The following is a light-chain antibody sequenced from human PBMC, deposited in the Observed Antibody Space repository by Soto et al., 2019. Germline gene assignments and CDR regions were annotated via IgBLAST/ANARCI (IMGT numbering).Light chain of an antibody. J-gene: IGLJ3*02. Sequence: QSVLPQPPSASGTPGPRVTISCSGSSSNIGSNYVYWYQQLPGTAPKLLIYRNNQRPSGVPDRFSGSKSGTSASLAISGLRSEDEGDYYCAAWDDSLSGWVFGGGTKLTVL. CDR2: RNN. CDR1: SSNIGSNY. CDR3: AAWDDSLSGWV. V-gene: IGLV1-47*01.